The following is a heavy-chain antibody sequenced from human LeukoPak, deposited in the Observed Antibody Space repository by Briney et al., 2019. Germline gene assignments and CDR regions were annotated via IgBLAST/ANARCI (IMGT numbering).Heavy chain of an antibody. V-gene: IGHV3-30*04. CDR3: ARGPRFAIRLIVVVTKGHFDY. D-gene: IGHD3-22*01. J-gene: IGHJ4*02. Sequence: GGSLRLSCAASGFTFSSYEMHWVRQAPGKGLEWVAAISYDGNNKYYADSVKGRFTISRDNSKNTLYLQMNSLRAEDTAVYYCARGPRFAIRLIVVVTKGHFDYWGQGTLVTVSS. CDR2: ISYDGNNK. CDR1: GFTFSSYE.